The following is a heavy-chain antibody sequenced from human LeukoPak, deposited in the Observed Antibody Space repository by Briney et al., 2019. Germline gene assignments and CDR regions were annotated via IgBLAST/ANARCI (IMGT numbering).Heavy chain of an antibody. CDR1: GFTFSSYA. V-gene: IGHV3-23*01. D-gene: IGHD3-3*01. J-gene: IGHJ4*02. CDR3: AKEYGSRFLEGFDY. Sequence: PGGSLRLSCAASGFTFSSYAMSWVRQAPGRRLEWVSAISGSGGSTYYAESVKGRVTISRDNSKNTLYLQMNSLRAEDTAVYYCAKEYGSRFLEGFDYWGQGTLVTVSS. CDR2: ISGSGGST.